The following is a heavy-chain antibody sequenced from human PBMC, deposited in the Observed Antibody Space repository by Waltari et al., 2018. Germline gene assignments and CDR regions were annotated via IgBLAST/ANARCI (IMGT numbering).Heavy chain of an antibody. V-gene: IGHV4-34*01. CDR1: GGSFSGYY. Sequence: QVQLQQWGAGLLKPSETLSLTCAVYGGSFSGYYWSWIRQPPGKGLEWIGENNHSGSTNYNPSLKSRVTISVDTSKNQFSLKLSSVTAADTAVYYCARGRDGYNYDYWGQGTLVTVSS. D-gene: IGHD5-12*01. J-gene: IGHJ4*02. CDR3: ARGRDGYNYDY. CDR2: NNHSGST.